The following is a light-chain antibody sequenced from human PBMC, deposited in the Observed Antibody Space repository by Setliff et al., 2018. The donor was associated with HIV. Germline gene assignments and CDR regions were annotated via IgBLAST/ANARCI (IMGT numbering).Light chain of an antibody. Sequence: QSALTQPPSASGSPGQSVSISCTGTTSDIGNFDYVSWYQQHPGKAPKLIIYEVTKRPSGVPDRFSGSKSDNTASLTVSGLQTEDEADYYCYSYAGNNFYVFGSGTKATVL. CDR1: TSDIGNFDY. CDR3: YSYAGNNFYV. J-gene: IGLJ1*01. V-gene: IGLV2-8*01. CDR2: EVT.